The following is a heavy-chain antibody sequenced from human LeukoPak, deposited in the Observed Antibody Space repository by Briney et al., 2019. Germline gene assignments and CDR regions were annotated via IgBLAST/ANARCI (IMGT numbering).Heavy chain of an antibody. Sequence: ASVKVSCKASGYTFTSYYVHWVRQAPGQGLEWMGIINPSGGSTTYAQKFQGRVTMARDTSTSTVYMELRSLRSDDTAVYYCARTAAAGKRRTYYFDYWGQGTLVTVSS. CDR1: GYTFTSYY. CDR2: INPSGGST. D-gene: IGHD6-13*01. J-gene: IGHJ4*02. CDR3: ARTAAAGKRRTYYFDY. V-gene: IGHV1-46*01.